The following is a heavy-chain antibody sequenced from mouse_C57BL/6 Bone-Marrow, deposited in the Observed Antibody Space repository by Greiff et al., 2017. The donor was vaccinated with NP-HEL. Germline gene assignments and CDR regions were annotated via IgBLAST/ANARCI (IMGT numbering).Heavy chain of an antibody. CDR1: GYTFTSYG. J-gene: IGHJ1*03. V-gene: IGHV1-81*01. CDR3: GRGNYGRFWYLDG. D-gene: IGHD1-1*01. CDR2: IYPRSGNT. Sequence: QVQLQQSGAELARPGASVKLSCKASGYTFTSYGISWVKQRTGQGLEWIGEIYPRSGNTYYNEKFKGKATLTADKSSSTAYMELRSLTSEDSAVFFRGRGNYGRFWYLDGRGTGTTVTVSS.